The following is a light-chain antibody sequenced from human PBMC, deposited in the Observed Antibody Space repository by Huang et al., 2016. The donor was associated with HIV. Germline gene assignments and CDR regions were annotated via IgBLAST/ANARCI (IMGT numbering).Light chain of an antibody. J-gene: IGKJ2*01. Sequence: DIQMTQSPSTRSASVGDRVTITCRASQSISSWLAWYQQKPGKAPKLLIYKASSLESGVPSRFSGSGSGTEFTLTISSLQPDDFATYYCQQYNSPMYTFGQGTKLEIK. CDR1: QSISSW. CDR3: QQYNSPMYT. V-gene: IGKV1-5*03. CDR2: KAS.